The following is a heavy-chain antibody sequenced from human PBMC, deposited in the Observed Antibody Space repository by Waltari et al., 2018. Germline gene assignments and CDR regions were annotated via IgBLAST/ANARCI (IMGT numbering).Heavy chain of an antibody. D-gene: IGHD6-6*01. V-gene: IGHV3-7*01. CDR3: ARDQYSSSSALDY. Sequence: EVQLVESGGGLVQPGGSLRLSCAASGFTVSSYWMSWVRQAPGKGLEWLANIKQDGSEKYYVDSVKGRFTISRDNAKNSLYLQMNSLRAEDTAVYYCARDQYSSSSALDYWGQGTLVTVSS. CDR2: IKQDGSEK. J-gene: IGHJ4*02. CDR1: GFTVSSYW.